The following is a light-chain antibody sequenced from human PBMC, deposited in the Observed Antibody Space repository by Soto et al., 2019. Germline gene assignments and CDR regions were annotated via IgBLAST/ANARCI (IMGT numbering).Light chain of an antibody. Sequence: QSVLTQPASVSGSPGQSITISCTGTSSDVGGYDYVSWYQQHPGKAPKLIIYEVRNRPSGVSNRFSGSKSGNTASLTISGLQAEDEADYYCSSYSSTTLVFGTGTKVTGL. CDR3: SSYSSTTLV. CDR1: SSDVGGYDY. V-gene: IGLV2-14*01. CDR2: EVR. J-gene: IGLJ1*01.